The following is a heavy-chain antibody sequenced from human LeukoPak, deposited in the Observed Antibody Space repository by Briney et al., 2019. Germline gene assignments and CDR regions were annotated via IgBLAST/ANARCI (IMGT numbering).Heavy chain of an antibody. J-gene: IGHJ2*01. CDR3: ARGLSGQVGSFDL. CDR2: INPSGGST. D-gene: IGHD3-3*01. V-gene: IGHV1-46*01. CDR1: GYTFTSYY. Sequence: ASVKVSCEASGYTFTSYYMHWVRQAPGQGLEWMGIINPSGGSTSYAQKFQGRVTMTGDTSTSTVYMELSSLRSEDTAVYYCARGLSGQVGSFDLWGRGTLVTVSS.